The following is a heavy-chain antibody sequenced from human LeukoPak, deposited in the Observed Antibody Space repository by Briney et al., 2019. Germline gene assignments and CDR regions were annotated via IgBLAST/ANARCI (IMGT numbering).Heavy chain of an antibody. Sequence: GGSLRLSCAASGFTFTSYSMNWVRQAPGKGLEWVSTISGGGSSTYYADSVKGRFTISRDNSKNTVFLQMNSLSREDTAVYYCARRGGSDGWGAFDIWGQGTIVTVSS. J-gene: IGHJ3*02. CDR3: ARRGGSDGWGAFDI. CDR1: GFTFTSYS. D-gene: IGHD5-24*01. V-gene: IGHV3-23*01. CDR2: ISGGGSST.